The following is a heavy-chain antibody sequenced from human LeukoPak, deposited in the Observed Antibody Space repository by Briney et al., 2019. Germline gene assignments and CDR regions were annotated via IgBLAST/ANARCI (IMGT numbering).Heavy chain of an antibody. CDR3: ASTYSSSSPTLYYYYGMDV. J-gene: IGHJ6*02. V-gene: IGHV1-18*01. D-gene: IGHD6-6*01. CDR2: ISAYNGNT. CDR1: GYKFSTSG. Sequence: VASVEVSCKASGYKFSTSGINWVRQAPGQGLEWMGWISAYNGNTNYAQKLQGRVTMTTDTSTSTAYMELRSLRSDDTAVYYCASTYSSSSPTLYYYYGMDVWGQGTTVTVSS.